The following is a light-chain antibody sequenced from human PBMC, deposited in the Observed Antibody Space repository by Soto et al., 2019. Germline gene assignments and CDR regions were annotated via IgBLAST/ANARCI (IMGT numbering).Light chain of an antibody. CDR2: AAS. J-gene: IGKJ5*01. CDR1: RSISNY. V-gene: IGKV1-39*01. Sequence: DIQMTQSPSSLSASVGDRVTITCRASRSISNYLNWYQQKPGKAPNLLIYAASSLQSGVPSRFSGSGSGTDFTLTISSLQPGDFATYYCQQSYSTPPITFGQGTRLEIK. CDR3: QQSYSTPPIT.